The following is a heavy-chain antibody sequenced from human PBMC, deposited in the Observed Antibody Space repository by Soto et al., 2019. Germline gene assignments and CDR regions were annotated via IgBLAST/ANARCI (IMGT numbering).Heavy chain of an antibody. V-gene: IGHV4-39*01. Sequence: QLQLQESGPGLVKPSETLSLTCTVSGGSISSSSYYWGWIRQPPGKGLEWIGSIYYSGSTYYNPSPNSRVTISVDASKNQFSLKLSSVPAADTAVYYCARTYGDYPYYYYGMDVWGQGTPVTVSS. CDR1: GGSISSSSYY. J-gene: IGHJ6*02. CDR2: IYYSGST. CDR3: ARTYGDYPYYYYGMDV. D-gene: IGHD4-17*01.